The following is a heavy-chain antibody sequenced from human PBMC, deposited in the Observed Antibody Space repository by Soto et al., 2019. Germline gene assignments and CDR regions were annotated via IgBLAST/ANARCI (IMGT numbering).Heavy chain of an antibody. D-gene: IGHD3-22*01. V-gene: IGHV3-48*02. Sequence: GSLVLSCAASGFTFSSYSMNGVRQAPGKGLEWVSYISSSSSTIYYADSVKGRFTISRDNAKNSLYLQMNSLRDEDTAVYYCARTFGKYYYDSSGYYYGPNDAFDIWGQGTMVTV. J-gene: IGHJ3*02. CDR1: GFTFSSYS. CDR3: ARTFGKYYYDSSGYYYGPNDAFDI. CDR2: ISSSSSTI.